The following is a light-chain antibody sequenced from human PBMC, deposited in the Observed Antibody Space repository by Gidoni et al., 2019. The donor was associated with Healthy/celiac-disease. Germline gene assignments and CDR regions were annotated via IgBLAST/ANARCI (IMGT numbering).Light chain of an antibody. CDR3: FSYAGSYTLV. J-gene: IGLJ3*02. V-gene: IGLV2-11*01. CDR2: DVS. CDR1: SSDVGGYNY. Sequence: QSALTQPRSVSGSPGQSVTISCTGTSSDVGGYNYVSWYKQHPVKAPKLIIYDVSQRPSGVPDRFSGSKSGNTASLTISGLQAEDEADYYCFSYAGSYTLVFGGGTKLTVL.